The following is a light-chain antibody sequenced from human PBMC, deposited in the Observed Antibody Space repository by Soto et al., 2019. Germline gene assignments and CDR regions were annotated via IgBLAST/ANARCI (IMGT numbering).Light chain of an antibody. J-gene: IGKJ5*01. CDR2: KAP. CDR1: QSISSW. CDR3: QQYNKWPEEIT. Sequence: DIQMTQSPSTLAASLGERVTITCRASQSISSWFAWYQQKPGKAPKLLIYKAPSLESGVPSRLSGSGSGTEFTLTISSLQSEDSGFYYCQQYNKWPEEITFGQGTRLEIK. V-gene: IGKV1-5*03.